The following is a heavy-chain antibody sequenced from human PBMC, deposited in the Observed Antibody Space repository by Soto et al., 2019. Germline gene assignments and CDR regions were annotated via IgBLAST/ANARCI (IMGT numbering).Heavy chain of an antibody. CDR2: IYYSGST. Sequence: QVQLQESGPGLVKPSETLSLTCTVSGGSVSSGSYYWSWIRQPPGKGLEWIGYIYYSGSTNYNPSLKSRVTISVDTSKNQFSLKLSSVTAADTAVYYCARGIVVVRGTWFDPWGQGTLVTVSS. V-gene: IGHV4-61*01. CDR1: GGSVSSGSYY. CDR3: ARGIVVVRGTWFDP. J-gene: IGHJ5*02. D-gene: IGHD3-22*01.